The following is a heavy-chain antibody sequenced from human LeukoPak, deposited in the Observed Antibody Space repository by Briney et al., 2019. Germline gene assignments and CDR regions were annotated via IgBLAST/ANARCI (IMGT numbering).Heavy chain of an antibody. V-gene: IGHV1-69*04. CDR3: AREGSMGLTGTYHFDY. CDR2: IIPIFGIA. Sequence: SVKVSCKASGGTFSSYAISWVRQAPGQGLEWMGRIIPIFGIANYAQKFQGRVTITADKSTSTAYTELSSLRSEDTAVYYCAREGSMGLTGTYHFDYWGQGTLVTVSS. D-gene: IGHD1-7*01. J-gene: IGHJ4*02. CDR1: GGTFSSYA.